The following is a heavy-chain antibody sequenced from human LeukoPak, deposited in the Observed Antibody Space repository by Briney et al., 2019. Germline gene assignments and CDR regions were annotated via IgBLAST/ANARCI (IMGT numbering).Heavy chain of an antibody. CDR1: GFTPTIYW. D-gene: IGHD3/OR15-3a*01. V-gene: IGHV3-74*03. CDR2: VHREGPTT. CDR3: ARDSDWILFDY. J-gene: IGHJ4*02. Sequence: PGGSLRLSCAPSGFTPTIYWMHCVPETPGEGLVWVVRVHREGPTTAYADSVKGRFTISRDNAKNTLYLQMTNLRAEDTAVYYCARDSDWILFDYWGRGTLVTVSS.